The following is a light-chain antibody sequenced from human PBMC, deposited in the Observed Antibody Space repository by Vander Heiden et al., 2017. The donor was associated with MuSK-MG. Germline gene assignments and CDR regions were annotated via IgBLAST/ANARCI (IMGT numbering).Light chain of an antibody. Sequence: QSALSQPATVSGSPAQSITISCTGTSSDVGGFNLVSWYQQSPGEVPKLIIYESSQRPSGISERFSGSKSGNTASLTISGLQAEDEADYHCCSYAGGSTWVFGGGTKLTVL. CDR2: ESS. CDR3: CSYAGGSTWV. CDR1: SSDVGGFNL. V-gene: IGLV2-23*01. J-gene: IGLJ3*02.